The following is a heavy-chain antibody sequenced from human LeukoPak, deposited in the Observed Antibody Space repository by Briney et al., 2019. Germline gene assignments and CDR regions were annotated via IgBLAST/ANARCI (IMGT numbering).Heavy chain of an antibody. V-gene: IGHV1-46*01. CDR2: INPSGGST. CDR1: GYTFTNYY. D-gene: IGHD4-17*01. J-gene: IGHJ4*02. Sequence: ASVTVSCKASGYTFTNYYMHWVRQAPGQGLEWMGIINPSGGSTSYAQKFQGGVTMTRDTSTSTVYMELSSLRSEDTAVYYCARGTHFYGDYKYWGQGTLVTVSS. CDR3: ARGTHFYGDYKY.